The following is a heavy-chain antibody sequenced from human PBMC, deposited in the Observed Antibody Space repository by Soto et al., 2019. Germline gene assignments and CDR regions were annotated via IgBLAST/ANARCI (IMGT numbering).Heavy chain of an antibody. J-gene: IGHJ4*02. Sequence: QVQLQESGPGLVKPSGTLSLTCAVSGASISTNNWWSWVRQPPGKGLEWIGEIYQSGSTSYNPSLKSRVTISVDKSKKQFSLKLSSVTAAHTAVYFCARSDGSYALHSWCQRTLVTVSS. CDR2: IYQSGST. CDR1: GASISTNNW. CDR3: ARSDGSYALHS. V-gene: IGHV4-4*02. D-gene: IGHD2-15*01.